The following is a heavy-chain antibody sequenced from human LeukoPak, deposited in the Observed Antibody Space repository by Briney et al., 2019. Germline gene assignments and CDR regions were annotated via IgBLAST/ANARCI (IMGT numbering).Heavy chain of an antibody. CDR1: GFTLSSYW. CDR2: INEHGSIT. CDR3: ARDVAGSGSL. Sequence: GGSLRLSCAASGFTLSSYWMHWVRRVPGKGLVWVARINEHGSITDYADSVKDRFTVSRDNAWNTLYLQMNSLRAEDTAVYYCARDVAGSGSLWGQGTLITVSS. D-gene: IGHD3-10*01. V-gene: IGHV3-74*01. J-gene: IGHJ4*02.